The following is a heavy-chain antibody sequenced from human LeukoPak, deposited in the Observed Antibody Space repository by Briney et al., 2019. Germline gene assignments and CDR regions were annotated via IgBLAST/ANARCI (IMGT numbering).Heavy chain of an antibody. Sequence: SETLSLTCAVYGGSFSGYYWSWIRQPPGKGLEWIGEINHSGSTNYNPSLKSRVTISVDTSKNQFSLKLSSVTAADTAVYYCARHDYCSGGSCYSGEANAFDIWGQGTMVTVSS. V-gene: IGHV4-34*01. D-gene: IGHD2-15*01. CDR1: GGSFSGYY. J-gene: IGHJ3*02. CDR3: ARHDYCSGGSCYSGEANAFDI. CDR2: INHSGST.